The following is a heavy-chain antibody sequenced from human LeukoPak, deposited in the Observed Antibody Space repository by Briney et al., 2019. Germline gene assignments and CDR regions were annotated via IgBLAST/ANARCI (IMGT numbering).Heavy chain of an antibody. J-gene: IGHJ4*02. CDR3: ARDPKDFYDTSNYLYFDY. CDR2: IYYSGST. Sequence: SETLSLTCTVSGGSISSYYWSWIRQPPGKGLEWIWYIYYSGSTNYNPSLKSRVTISVDTSKNQFSLKLSSVTAADTAVYYFARDPKDFYDTSNYLYFDYWGRGTLVTVSS. V-gene: IGHV4-59*01. CDR1: GGSISSYY. D-gene: IGHD3-22*01.